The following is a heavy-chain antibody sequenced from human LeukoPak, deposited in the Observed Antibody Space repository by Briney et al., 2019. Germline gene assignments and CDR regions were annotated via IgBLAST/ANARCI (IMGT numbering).Heavy chain of an antibody. D-gene: IGHD1-14*01. Sequence: GGSLRLSCAVSRVTLSNYGMHWGRQAPGEGVEWVTFIPYDGSHKYYADSVKGRFTFSRDNSKNTLYLQMDSLRVEDTAVYYCARDHRSNSWYYLDYWGQGTLVSVSS. CDR2: IPYDGSHK. CDR3: ARDHRSNSWYYLDY. CDR1: RVTLSNYG. V-gene: IGHV3-30*02. J-gene: IGHJ4*02.